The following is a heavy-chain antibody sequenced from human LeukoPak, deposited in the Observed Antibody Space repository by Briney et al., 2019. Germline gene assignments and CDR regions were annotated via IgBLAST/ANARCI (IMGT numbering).Heavy chain of an antibody. CDR2: INHSGST. CDR1: GGSVSSSSYY. CDR3: ARARTMVVTGAFDY. J-gene: IGHJ4*02. Sequence: PSETLSLTCTVSGGSVSSSSYYWGWIRQPPGKGLEWIGEINHSGSTNYNPSLKSRVTISVDTSKNQFSLKLSSVTAADTAVYYCARARTMVVTGAFDYWGQGTLVTVSS. V-gene: IGHV4-39*07. D-gene: IGHD4-23*01.